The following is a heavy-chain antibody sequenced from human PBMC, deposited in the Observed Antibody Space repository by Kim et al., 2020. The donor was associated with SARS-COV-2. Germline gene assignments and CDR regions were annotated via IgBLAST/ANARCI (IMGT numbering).Heavy chain of an antibody. CDR1: GFTFSSYA. D-gene: IGHD2-2*01. V-gene: IGHV3-23*03. CDR2: IYSGGSST. J-gene: IGHJ6*02. Sequence: GGSLRLSCAASGFTFSSYAMSWVRQAPGKGLEWVSVIYSGGSSTYYADSVKGRFTISRDNSKNTLYLQMNSLRAEDTAVYYCSKSTLGYCSSTSCEGPMEVWGQGTTVTVSS. CDR3: SKSTLGYCSSTSCEGPMEV.